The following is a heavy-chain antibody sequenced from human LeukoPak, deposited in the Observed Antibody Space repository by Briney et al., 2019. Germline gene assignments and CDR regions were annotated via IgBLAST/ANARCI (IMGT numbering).Heavy chain of an antibody. J-gene: IGHJ5*02. Sequence: GASVKVSCKASGYTFTSYGISWVRQAPGQGLEWMGRISAYNGNTNYAQKLQGRVTMTTDTSTSTAYMELRSLRSDDTAVYYCASLRGVIIRSWEYNWFDPWGQGTLVTVSS. CDR3: ASLRGVIIRSWEYNWFDP. CDR1: GYTFTSYG. D-gene: IGHD3-10*01. V-gene: IGHV1-18*01. CDR2: ISAYNGNT.